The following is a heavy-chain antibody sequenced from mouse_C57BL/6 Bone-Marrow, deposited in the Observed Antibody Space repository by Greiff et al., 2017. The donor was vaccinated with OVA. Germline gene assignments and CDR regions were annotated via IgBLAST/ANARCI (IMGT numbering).Heavy chain of an antibody. CDR3: ARGGYGSRRDY. J-gene: IGHJ2*01. CDR2: ISDGGSYT. Sequence: EVHLVESGGGLVKPGGSLKLSCAASGFTFSSYAMSWVRQTPEKRLEWVATISDGGSYTYYPDNVKGRFTISRDNAKNNLYLQMSHLKSEDTAMYYCARGGYGSRRDYWGQGTTLTVSS. CDR1: GFTFSSYA. V-gene: IGHV5-4*01. D-gene: IGHD1-1*01.